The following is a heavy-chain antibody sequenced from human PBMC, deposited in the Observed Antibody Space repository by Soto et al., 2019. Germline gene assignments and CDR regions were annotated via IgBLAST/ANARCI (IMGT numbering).Heavy chain of an antibody. CDR3: ARDGSTYWDH. Sequence: QVQLVQAGPEVKKPWASVKLSCKASGYTFTGHYMCWVRQAPGQGLEWMGIINPSGGSTNYAQKFQGRVTMTRDTSTSTVYMELTILRSDATAVYFCARDGSTYWDHWGQGTLCTVAS. CDR2: INPSGGST. V-gene: IGHV1-46*01. J-gene: IGHJ4*02. CDR1: GYTFTGHY.